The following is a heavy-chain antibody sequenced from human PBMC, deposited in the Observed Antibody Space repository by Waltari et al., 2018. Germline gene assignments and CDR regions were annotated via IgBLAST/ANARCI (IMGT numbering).Heavy chain of an antibody. CDR3: ARGRIAAAGTLVY. J-gene: IGHJ4*02. D-gene: IGHD6-13*01. CDR2: MNPNSGNT. Sequence: QVQLVQSGAEVKKPGASVKVSCKASGYTFTSYDINWVRQATGQGLEWMGWMNPNSGNTCYAQKSQGRVTITRNTSISTAYMELSSLRSEDTAVYYCARGRIAAAGTLVYWGQGTLVTVSS. CDR1: GYTFTSYD. V-gene: IGHV1-8*03.